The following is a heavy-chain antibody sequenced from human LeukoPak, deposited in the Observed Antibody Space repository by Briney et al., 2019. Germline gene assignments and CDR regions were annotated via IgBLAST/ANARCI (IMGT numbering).Heavy chain of an antibody. Sequence: TGGSLRLSCAASGFTFSSYAMSWVRQAPGKGLEWVSAISGSGGSTYYADSVKGRFTIPRDNSKNTLYLQMNSLRAEDTAVYYCAKTGTNRYFQHWGQGTLVTVSS. CDR3: AKTGTNRYFQH. CDR2: ISGSGGST. CDR1: GFTFSSYA. V-gene: IGHV3-23*01. J-gene: IGHJ1*01. D-gene: IGHD7-27*01.